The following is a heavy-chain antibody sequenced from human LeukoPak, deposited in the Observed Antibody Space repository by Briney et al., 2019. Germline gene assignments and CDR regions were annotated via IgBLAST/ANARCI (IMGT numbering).Heavy chain of an antibody. CDR3: ARDHPGRYCSNTSCYTASPFDP. CDR2: IIPKFAIA. V-gene: IGHV1-69*13. Sequence: SVKVSCKASRGTFSNYAISWVRQAPGQGLEWMGQIIPKFAIAHYAQKFQGRVTITADESTSTAYLELSSLRSEDTAVYYCARDHPGRYCSNTSCYTASPFDPWGQGTLVIVSS. CDR1: RGTFSNYA. D-gene: IGHD2-2*02. J-gene: IGHJ5*02.